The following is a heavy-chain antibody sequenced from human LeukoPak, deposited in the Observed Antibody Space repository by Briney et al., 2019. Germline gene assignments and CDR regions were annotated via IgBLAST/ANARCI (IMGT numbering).Heavy chain of an antibody. J-gene: IGHJ4*02. CDR3: ARSAAGTYY. CDR2: ISSSSSYK. D-gene: IGHD1-1*01. CDR1: GFTFSSYS. V-gene: IGHV3-21*01. Sequence: EGSLRLSCVASGFTFSSYSMNWVRQAPGKGLEWVSSISSSSSYKYYTDSVKGRFTISRDNAKNSLYLQMNSLRAEDTAVYYCARSAAGTYYWGQGTLVTVSS.